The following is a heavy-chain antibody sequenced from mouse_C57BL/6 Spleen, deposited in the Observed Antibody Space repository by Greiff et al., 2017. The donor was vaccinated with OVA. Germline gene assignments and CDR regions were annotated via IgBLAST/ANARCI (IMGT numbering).Heavy chain of an antibody. CDR1: GFTFSDYG. D-gene: IGHD2-1*01. Sequence: EVKLVESGGGLVKPGGSLKLSCAASGFTFSDYGMHWVRQAPEQGLEWVAYISSGSSTIYYADTVQGRFTISRDNAKNTLFLQMTSLRTEDTAMYYCANLPYYYAMDYWGQGTSVTVSS. J-gene: IGHJ4*01. CDR2: ISSGSSTI. V-gene: IGHV5-17*01. CDR3: ANLPYYYAMDY.